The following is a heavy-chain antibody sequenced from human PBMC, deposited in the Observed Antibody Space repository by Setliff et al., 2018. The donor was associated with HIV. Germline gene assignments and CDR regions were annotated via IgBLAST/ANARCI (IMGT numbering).Heavy chain of an antibody. Sequence: KPSETLSLTCTVSGDSIISYYWSWIRQPPGKGLEWIGYIHYSGSTNYNPSLKSRVTISVDTSKNQFSLKLSSVTAADTAVYYCARGGSSSSHRYYYYYYMDVWGKGTTVTVSS. CDR2: IHYSGST. V-gene: IGHV4-59*01. J-gene: IGHJ6*03. D-gene: IGHD6-6*01. CDR1: GDSIISYY. CDR3: ARGGSSSSHRYYYYYYMDV.